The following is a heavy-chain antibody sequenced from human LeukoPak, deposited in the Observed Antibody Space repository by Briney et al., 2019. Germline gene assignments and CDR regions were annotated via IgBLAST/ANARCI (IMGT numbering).Heavy chain of an antibody. CDR3: ARVRVSSGWLPFDY. CDR1: RDTFNDYA. J-gene: IGHJ4*02. CDR2: TFPMFGTS. Sequence: GASVKVSCKASRDTFNDYAITWVRQAPGQGPEWMGGTFPMFGTSTYAQKFQGRVTMTRDTSTSTVYMELSSLRSEDTAVYYCARVRVSSGWLPFDYWGQGTLVTVSS. V-gene: IGHV1-69*05. D-gene: IGHD6-19*01.